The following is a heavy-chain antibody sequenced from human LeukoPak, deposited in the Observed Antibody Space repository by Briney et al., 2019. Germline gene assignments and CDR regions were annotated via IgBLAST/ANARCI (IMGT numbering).Heavy chain of an antibody. J-gene: IGHJ4*02. D-gene: IGHD6-6*01. V-gene: IGHV3-48*03. Sequence: PGGSLRLSCAASGFTFSSYEMNWVRQAPGKGLEWVSCISSSGSTRDYADSVKGRFTISRDNAKNSLYLQMNSLRAEDTAVYYCAREASSSGFDYWGQGTLVTVSP. CDR2: ISSSGSTR. CDR1: GFTFSSYE. CDR3: AREASSSGFDY.